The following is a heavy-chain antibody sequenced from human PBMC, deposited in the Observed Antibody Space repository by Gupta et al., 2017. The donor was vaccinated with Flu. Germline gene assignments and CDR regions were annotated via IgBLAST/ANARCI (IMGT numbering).Heavy chain of an antibody. CDR1: GFTFSSSG. Sequence: QVQLVESGGGVVQPGRSLRLSCAASGFTFSSSGIHWVRQAPGKGLEWVAVIWYDGSNKYYADSVKGRFTISRDNSKNTLYLQMNSLRAEDTAVYYCARKNSESYVRYFDLWGRGTLVTVSS. D-gene: IGHD1-26*01. CDR3: ARKNSESYVRYFDL. V-gene: IGHV3-33*01. CDR2: IWYDGSNK. J-gene: IGHJ2*01.